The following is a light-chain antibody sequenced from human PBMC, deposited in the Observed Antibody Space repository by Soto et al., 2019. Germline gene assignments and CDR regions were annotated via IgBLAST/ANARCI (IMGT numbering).Light chain of an antibody. V-gene: IGLV1-44*01. CDR1: SSNIGSKA. CDR2: NTS. J-gene: IGLJ3*02. CDR3: AAWDDSLNGKV. Sequence: QAVVTQLPSASGTPGQRVTISCSGSSSNIGSKAVNWYQQLPGTAPKLLIYNTSQRPSGVPDRFSGSKSGTSASLAISGPQSEDEADYYCAAWDDSLNGKVFGGGTQLTVL.